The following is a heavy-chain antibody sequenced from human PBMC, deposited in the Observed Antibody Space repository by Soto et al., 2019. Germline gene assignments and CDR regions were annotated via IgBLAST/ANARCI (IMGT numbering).Heavy chain of an antibody. J-gene: IGHJ3*02. CDR2: ITADGGT. V-gene: IGHV3-23*01. Sequence: GSLRLSCEDSGFTVSSHAMTWIRQAPGKGPEWVSTITADGGTYYADSVKGRFAMSRDTSESTLYLQMNSLGAEDTAAYYCAPHVSCSGGSCQYDAFAIRGEGTMVTVSS. D-gene: IGHD2-15*01. CDR3: APHVSCSGGSCQYDAFAI. CDR1: GFTVSSHA.